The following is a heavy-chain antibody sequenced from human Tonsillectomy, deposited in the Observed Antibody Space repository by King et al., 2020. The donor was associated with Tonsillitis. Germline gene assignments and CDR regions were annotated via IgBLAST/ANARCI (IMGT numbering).Heavy chain of an antibody. Sequence: QLVQSGGGVVRPGGSLRLSCAASGFTFDDYGMSWVRQAPGKGLEWVSGINWNGGSTGYADSVKGRFTISRDNAKNSLYLQMNSLRAEDTALYYCARDCISHLPYSNLPWFDPWGQGTLVTVSS. CDR2: INWNGGST. CDR3: ARDCISHLPYSNLPWFDP. V-gene: IGHV3-20*04. CDR1: GFTFDDYG. J-gene: IGHJ5*02. D-gene: IGHD4-11*01.